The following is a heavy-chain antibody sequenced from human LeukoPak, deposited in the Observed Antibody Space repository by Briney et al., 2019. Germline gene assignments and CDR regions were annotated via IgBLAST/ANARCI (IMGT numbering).Heavy chain of an antibody. CDR1: GFTFNNYG. D-gene: IGHD6-19*01. Sequence: GGSLRPSCAASGFTFNNYGMHWVRQGPGKGLEWVAVITFDGSKKYYADSVKGRITISRDNSNHTLYLQMNSLRAEDTAVYYCAKDPSPVAVDYYSGMDVWGQGTTVTVSS. CDR2: ITFDGSKK. J-gene: IGHJ6*02. V-gene: IGHV3-30*18. CDR3: AKDPSPVAVDYYSGMDV.